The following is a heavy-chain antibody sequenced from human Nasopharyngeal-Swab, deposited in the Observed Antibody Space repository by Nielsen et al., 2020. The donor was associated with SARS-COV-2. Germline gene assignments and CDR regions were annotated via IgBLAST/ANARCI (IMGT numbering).Heavy chain of an antibody. J-gene: IGHJ5*02. Sequence: ASVKVSCKVSGYTLTELSMHWVRQAPGKGLEWMGGFDPEDGETIYAQKFQGRVTMTEDTSTDTAYMDLSSLKSEDTAVYFCASEPGGMAAPGKHFDPWGQGTLVTVSS. V-gene: IGHV1-24*01. CDR1: GYTLTELS. CDR2: FDPEDGET. D-gene: IGHD6-13*01. CDR3: ASEPGGMAAPGKHFDP.